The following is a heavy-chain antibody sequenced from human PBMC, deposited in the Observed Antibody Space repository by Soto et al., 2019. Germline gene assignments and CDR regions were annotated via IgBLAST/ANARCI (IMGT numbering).Heavy chain of an antibody. CDR3: ARRVPAAPNWFDP. CDR1: GGSISSGTW. J-gene: IGHJ5*02. CDR2: IYHSGSP. Sequence: PSETLSLTCAVSGGSISSGTWCSWVGQPPGRGLEWIGEIYHSGSPNYNPSLKSRVTMSVDKSKNLFSLRLSSVTAADSALYYCARRVPAAPNWFDPWGQGTLVTVSS. D-gene: IGHD2-2*01. V-gene: IGHV4-4*02.